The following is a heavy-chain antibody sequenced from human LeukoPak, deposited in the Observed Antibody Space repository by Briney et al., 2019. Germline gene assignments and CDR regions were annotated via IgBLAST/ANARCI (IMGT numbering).Heavy chain of an antibody. CDR3: AKDQTDCSSTSCYNFHYGMDV. J-gene: IGHJ6*02. V-gene: IGHV1-46*01. CDR2: INPSGGST. Sequence: ASVKVSCKASGYTFTSYGISWVRQAPGQGLEWMGIINPSGGSTSYAQKFQRRVTMTRDTSTSTVYMELSSLRSEDTAVYYCAKDQTDCSSTSCYNFHYGMDVWGQGTTVTVSS. D-gene: IGHD2-2*02. CDR1: GYTFTSYG.